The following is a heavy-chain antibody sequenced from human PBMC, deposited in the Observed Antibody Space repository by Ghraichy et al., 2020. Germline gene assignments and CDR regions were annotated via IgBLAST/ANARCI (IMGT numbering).Heavy chain of an antibody. CDR2: IYYSGST. Sequence: SETLSLTCTVSGGPISSGGYYWSWIRQHPGKGLEWIGYIYYSGSTYYNPSLKSRVTISVDTSKNQFSLKLSSVTAADTAVYYCAREGVDILTGYPSFDYWGQGTLVTVSS. V-gene: IGHV4-31*03. J-gene: IGHJ4*02. CDR1: GGPISSGGYY. CDR3: AREGVDILTGYPSFDY. D-gene: IGHD3-9*01.